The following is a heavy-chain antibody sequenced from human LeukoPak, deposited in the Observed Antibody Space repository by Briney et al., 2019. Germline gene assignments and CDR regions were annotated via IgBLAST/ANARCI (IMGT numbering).Heavy chain of an antibody. Sequence: GGSLRLSCAASGFTLSSYAMSWVRQAPGKGLEWVSAISDSGNTYHADSVKGRFTISRDSSKNTLFLQMNRLRPEDAAVYYCAKSRNYCPLAFDIWGQGTMVTVSS. D-gene: IGHD4-11*01. J-gene: IGHJ3*02. V-gene: IGHV3-23*01. CDR2: ISDSGNT. CDR3: AKSRNYCPLAFDI. CDR1: GFTLSSYA.